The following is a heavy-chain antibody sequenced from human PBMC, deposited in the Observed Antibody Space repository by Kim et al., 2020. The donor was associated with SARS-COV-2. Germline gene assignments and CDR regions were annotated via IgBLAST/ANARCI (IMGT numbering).Heavy chain of an antibody. CDR3: ARDWDIVVVPAAINHYYYYYGMDV. CDR1: GFTFSSYS. Sequence: GGSLRLSCAASGFTFSSYSMNWVRQAPGMGLEWVSSISSSSSYIYYADSVKGRFTISRDNAKNSLYLQMNSLRAEDTAVYYCARDWDIVVVPAAINHYYYYYGMDVWGQGTTVTVSS. V-gene: IGHV3-21*01. D-gene: IGHD2-2*02. J-gene: IGHJ6*02. CDR2: ISSSSSYI.